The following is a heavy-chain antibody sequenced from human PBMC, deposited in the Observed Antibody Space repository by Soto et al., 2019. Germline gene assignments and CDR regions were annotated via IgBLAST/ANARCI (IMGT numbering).Heavy chain of an antibody. CDR3: AKERASGDYDDWYFDL. CDR1: GFTFSSYA. Sequence: PGGSLRLSCAASGFTFSSYAMSWVRQAPGKGLEWVSAISGSGGSTYYADSVKGRFTISRDNSKNTLYLQMSSLRAGDTAVYYCAKERASGDYDDWYFDLWGRGALVTVSS. CDR2: ISGSGGST. D-gene: IGHD2-21*02. J-gene: IGHJ2*01. V-gene: IGHV3-23*01.